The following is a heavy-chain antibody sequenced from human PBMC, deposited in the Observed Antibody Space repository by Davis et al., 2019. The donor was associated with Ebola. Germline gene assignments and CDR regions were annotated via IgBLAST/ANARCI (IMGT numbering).Heavy chain of an antibody. J-gene: IGHJ4*02. CDR3: AREGWRDTAMVTPFDY. CDR1: GGTFSSYT. V-gene: IGHV1-69*13. CDR2: IIPMFGTA. D-gene: IGHD5-18*01. Sequence: AASVTVSCKASGGTFSSYTISWVRQAPGQGLEWMGGIIPMFGTANYAQKFQGRVTITADESTRTAYMELSSLRFEDTAVYYCAREGWRDTAMVTPFDYWGQGTLVTVSS.